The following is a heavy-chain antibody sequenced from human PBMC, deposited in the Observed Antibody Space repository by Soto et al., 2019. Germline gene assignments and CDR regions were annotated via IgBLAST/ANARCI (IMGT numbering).Heavy chain of an antibody. Sequence: PGESLKISCTGSGYSFASYWITWVRQMPGKGLEYMGRIDPSDSNTNYSPSFQGHVTISFDKSITTAYLQWSSLKASDTAIYFCASRYDSNGYYSSYYYAMDVWGQGKSVSVSS. CDR2: IDPSDSNT. CDR3: ASRYDSNGYYSSYYYAMDV. V-gene: IGHV5-10-1*01. J-gene: IGHJ6*02. D-gene: IGHD3-22*01. CDR1: GYSFASYW.